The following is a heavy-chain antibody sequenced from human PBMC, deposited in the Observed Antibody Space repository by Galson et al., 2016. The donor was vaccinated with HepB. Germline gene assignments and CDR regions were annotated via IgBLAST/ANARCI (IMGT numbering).Heavy chain of an antibody. V-gene: IGHV3-13*01. Sequence: SLRLSCAASGFTFSRYDMHWVRQATGKGLEWVSAIGTIGDSYYSDSVKGRFTISREDAKNSLYLQMNSLRAGDTAVYYCVRESISCSTWCNMGVWGKGTTVTVSS. CDR1: GFTFSRYD. J-gene: IGHJ6*03. CDR3: VRESISCSTWCNMGV. CDR2: IGTIGDS. D-gene: IGHD6-13*01.